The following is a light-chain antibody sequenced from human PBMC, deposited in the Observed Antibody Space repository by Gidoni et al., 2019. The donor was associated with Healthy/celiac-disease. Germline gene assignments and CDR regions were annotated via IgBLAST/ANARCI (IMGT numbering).Light chain of an antibody. CDR3: QQYNSYPWT. CDR2: KAS. Sequence: IQMPPSPSTLSASVGDRVTITCRASQSISSWLAWYQQKPGKAPKLLIYKASSLESGVPSRFSGSGSGTHFTLTISSLQPDDFATYYCQQYNSYPWTFGQGTKVEIK. V-gene: IGKV1-5*03. CDR1: QSISSW. J-gene: IGKJ1*01.